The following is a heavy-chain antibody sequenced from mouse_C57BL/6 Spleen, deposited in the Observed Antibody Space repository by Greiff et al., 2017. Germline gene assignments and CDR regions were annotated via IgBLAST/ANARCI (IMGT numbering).Heavy chain of an antibody. J-gene: IGHJ4*01. CDR3: ARFDGYYPYYAMDY. V-gene: IGHV7-3*01. CDR1: GFSFTDYY. CDR2: IRNKANGYTT. Sequence: EVQLVESGGGLVQPGGSLSLSCAASGFSFTDYYMSWVRQPPGKALEWLGFIRNKANGYTTEYIASLKGRFTISRYNSQSILYPHMYALRAEDSATYYCARFDGYYPYYAMDYWGQGTSVTVSS. D-gene: IGHD2-3*01.